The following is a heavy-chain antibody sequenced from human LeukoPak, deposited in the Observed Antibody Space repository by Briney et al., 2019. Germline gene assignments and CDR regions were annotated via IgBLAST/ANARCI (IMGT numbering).Heavy chain of an antibody. Sequence: GGSLRLSCAASGFSFSNYAMSWVRQAPGKGLEWVAGISGYGGSLYYADSVKGRFTISRDNSKSALYLQVNSLRAEDTAVYYCAKRDAYDSSGFSPLFDYWGQGTLSPSPQ. D-gene: IGHD3-22*01. CDR1: GFSFSNYA. J-gene: IGHJ4*02. CDR2: ISGYGGSL. V-gene: IGHV3-23*01. CDR3: AKRDAYDSSGFSPLFDY.